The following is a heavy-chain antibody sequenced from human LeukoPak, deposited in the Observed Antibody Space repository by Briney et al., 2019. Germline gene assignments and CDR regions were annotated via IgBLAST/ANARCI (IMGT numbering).Heavy chain of an antibody. V-gene: IGHV4-39*01. CDR2: IYYSGST. J-gene: IGHJ4*02. CDR3: ARPYYYGSGTDY. Sequence: SETLSLTCTVSGGSISSSSYYWGWIRQPPGMGLEWIGSIYYSGSTYYNPSLKSRVTISVDTSKNQFSLKLSSVTAADTAVYYCARPYYYGSGTDYWGQGTLVTVSS. CDR1: GGSISSSSYY. D-gene: IGHD3-10*01.